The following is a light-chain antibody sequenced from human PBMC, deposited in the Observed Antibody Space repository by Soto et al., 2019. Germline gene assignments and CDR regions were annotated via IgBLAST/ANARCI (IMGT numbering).Light chain of an antibody. J-gene: IGLJ1*01. Sequence: QSVLTQPPSASGSPGQSVTISCTGTNSDIGAYNYVSWYQQHPGKAPRLMIFEVSKRPSGVPYRFSGSKSGNTASLTVSGLQAEDEADYYCSSYAGSDNQEVFGTGTKVTVL. CDR1: NSDIGAYNY. V-gene: IGLV2-8*01. CDR2: EVS. CDR3: SSYAGSDNQEV.